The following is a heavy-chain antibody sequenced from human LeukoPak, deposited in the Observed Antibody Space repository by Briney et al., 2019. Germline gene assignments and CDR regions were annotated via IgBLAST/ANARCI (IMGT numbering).Heavy chain of an antibody. CDR2: ISSSSSTI. CDR3: ARDHYSRNDY. CDR1: RLIQNIL. J-gene: IGHJ4*02. D-gene: IGHD6-13*01. V-gene: IGHV3-48*02. Sequence: GGSVTLFCGLCRLIQNILSVLGAREARGKGLEWVSYISSSSSTIYYSDSVKGRFTISRDNAKNSLYLQMNSLRDEDTAVYYCARDHYSRNDYWGQGTLVT.